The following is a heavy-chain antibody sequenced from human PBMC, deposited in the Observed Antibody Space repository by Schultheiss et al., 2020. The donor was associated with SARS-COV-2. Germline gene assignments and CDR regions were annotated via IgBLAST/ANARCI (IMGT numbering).Heavy chain of an antibody. CDR2: ISYDGSNK. CDR1: GFTFSSYE. V-gene: IGHV3-30*07. CDR3: ARDRG. Sequence: GGSLRLSCAASGFTFSSYEMNWVRQAPGKGLEWVAVISYDGSNKYYADSVKGRFTISRDNSKNTLYLQMNSLRAEDTAVYYCARDRGWGQGTLVTVSS. J-gene: IGHJ4*02.